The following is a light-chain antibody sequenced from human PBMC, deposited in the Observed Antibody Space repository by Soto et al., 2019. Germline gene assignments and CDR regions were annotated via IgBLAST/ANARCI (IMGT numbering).Light chain of an antibody. CDR2: GAS. Sequence: ETVMTQSPGTPSVSTGERATLSCRASQSISSNLAWYQQKPGQAPRLLIFGASDRATGIPARFSGSGSVTDFTLTISSLEPEDFAVYYCQQRSNWPITFGQGTRLEIK. CDR1: QSISSN. CDR3: QQRSNWPIT. V-gene: IGKV3-11*01. J-gene: IGKJ5*01.